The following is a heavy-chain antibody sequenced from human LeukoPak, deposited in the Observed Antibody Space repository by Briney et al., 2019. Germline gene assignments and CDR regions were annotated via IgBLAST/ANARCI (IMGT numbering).Heavy chain of an antibody. V-gene: IGHV3-23*01. J-gene: IGHJ4*02. CDR2: ISGSGGST. Sequence: GGSLGLSCAASGFTFSSYAMSWVRQAPGKGLEWVSAISGSGGSTYYADSVKGRFTISRDNSKNTLYLQMNSLRAEDTAVYYCAKDRRGLWFGELLYSPNYFDYWGQGTLVTVSS. CDR3: AKDRRGLWFGELLYSPNYFDY. CDR1: GFTFSSYA. D-gene: IGHD3-10*01.